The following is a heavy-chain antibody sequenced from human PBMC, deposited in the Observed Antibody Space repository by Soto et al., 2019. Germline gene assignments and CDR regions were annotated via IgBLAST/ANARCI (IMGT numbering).Heavy chain of an antibody. V-gene: IGHV4-31*03. CDR2: IEHSGSS. CDR3: AREVVPATVDLYHYYIDF. Sequence: QVQLQESGPGLVKPSQTLSLTCTVSGGFISSGDYYWNCIRQLPRNGLEWMGYIEHSGSSFYNPSLKGRVGLARGTSKNQCSLTLNSVTAADTAVYYCAREVVPATVDLYHYYIDFWGKGTTVTVSS. J-gene: IGHJ6*03. D-gene: IGHD2-2*01. CDR1: GGFISSGDYY.